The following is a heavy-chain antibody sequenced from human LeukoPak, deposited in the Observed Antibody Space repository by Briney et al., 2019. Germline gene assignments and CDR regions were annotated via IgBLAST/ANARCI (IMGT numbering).Heavy chain of an antibody. J-gene: IGHJ4*02. CDR2: ISGTGGTT. CDR3: ARVDEGFGVLPGGYFDY. D-gene: IGHD3-10*01. Sequence: GGSLRLSCAASGFTFSSYAMSWVRQTPGKGLEWVAAISGTGGTTYYADSVKGRSTISRDNSKSTVALQMYSLRAEDTAVYYCARVDEGFGVLPGGYFDYWGQGTLVTVSS. CDR1: GFTFSSYA. V-gene: IGHV3-23*01.